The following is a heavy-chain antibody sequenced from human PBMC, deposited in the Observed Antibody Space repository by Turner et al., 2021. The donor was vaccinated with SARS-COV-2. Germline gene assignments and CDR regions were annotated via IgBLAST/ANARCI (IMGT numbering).Heavy chain of an antibody. V-gene: IGHV4-39*01. J-gene: IGHJ6*02. CDR2: IYYNGIT. D-gene: IGHD5-18*01. CDR1: GGSISSSSYY. CDR3: WRLMDTAMDYYGMDV. Sequence: QLQLQESVPGLVMPSETLSPSCTVAGGSISSSSYYWGWRRQPPGKELEWIGGIYYNGITYYYPSLMSRVTISVDTTKNQYSLQLSSVTAADTAVYYCWRLMDTAMDYYGMDVWGQGTPVTVSS.